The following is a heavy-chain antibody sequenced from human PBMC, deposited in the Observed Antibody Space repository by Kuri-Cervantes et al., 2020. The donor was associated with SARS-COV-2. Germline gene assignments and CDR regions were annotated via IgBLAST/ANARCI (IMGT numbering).Heavy chain of an antibody. J-gene: IGHJ6*02. D-gene: IGHD2-21*01. Sequence: ASVKVSCKASGYTFTSYGISWVRQAPGQGLEWMGWISAYNGNTNYAQKLQGRVTMTTDTSTSTAYMGLRSLRSDDTAVYYCARDLHIVVVIAIRDGMDVWGQGTTVTVSS. CDR3: ARDLHIVVVIAIRDGMDV. V-gene: IGHV1-18*01. CDR1: GYTFTSYG. CDR2: ISAYNGNT.